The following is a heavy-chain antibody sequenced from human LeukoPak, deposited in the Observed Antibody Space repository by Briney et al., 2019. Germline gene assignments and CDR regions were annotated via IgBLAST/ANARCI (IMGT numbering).Heavy chain of an antibody. Sequence: SETLSLTCTVSGGSISSGSYYWSWIRQPAGKGLEWIGRIYTSGSTNYNPSLKSRVTISVDTSKNQFSLKLSSVTAADTAVYYCAKDHYYDSSGYYNHFDYWGQGTLVTVSS. CDR1: GGSISSGSYY. J-gene: IGHJ4*02. CDR2: IYTSGST. CDR3: AKDHYYDSSGYYNHFDY. D-gene: IGHD3-22*01. V-gene: IGHV4-61*02.